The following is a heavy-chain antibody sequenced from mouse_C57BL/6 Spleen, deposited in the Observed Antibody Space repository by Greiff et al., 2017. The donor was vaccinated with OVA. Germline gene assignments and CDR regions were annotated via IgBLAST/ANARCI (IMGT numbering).Heavy chain of an antibody. CDR1: GYTFTSYT. Sequence: VQLQQSGAELARPGASVKMSCKASGYTFTSYTMHWVKQRPGPGLEWIGYINPSSGYTKYNQKFKDKATLTADKSSSTAYKQLSSLTSEDSAVYYCARYDGYYGGVAYWGQGTLVTVSA. J-gene: IGHJ3*01. CDR2: INPSSGYT. CDR3: ARYDGYYGGVAY. D-gene: IGHD2-3*01. V-gene: IGHV1-4*01.